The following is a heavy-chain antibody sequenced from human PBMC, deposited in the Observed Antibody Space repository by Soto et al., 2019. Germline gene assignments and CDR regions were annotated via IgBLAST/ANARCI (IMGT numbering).Heavy chain of an antibody. CDR1: GFTFSSYW. CDR2: INSDGSST. V-gene: IGHV3-74*01. D-gene: IGHD2-15*01. CDR3: ARDIVVVVATSDYGMDV. J-gene: IGHJ6*02. Sequence: VQLVESGGGVVQPGRSLRLSCADSGFTFSSYWMHWVRQVPGKGLVWVSRINSDGSSTTYADSVRGRFTISRDNAKNTLYLQMHSLRAEDTAVYYCARDIVVVVATSDYGMDVWGQGTTVTVSS.